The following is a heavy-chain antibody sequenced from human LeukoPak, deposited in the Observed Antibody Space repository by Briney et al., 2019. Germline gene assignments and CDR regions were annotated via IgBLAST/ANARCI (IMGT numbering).Heavy chain of an antibody. CDR3: GKVISVTMVRGATDY. D-gene: IGHD3-10*01. J-gene: IGHJ4*02. CDR1: GFTFSTYG. CDR2: ISYDGSNK. Sequence: GGSLRLSCAASGFTFSTYGMHWVRQAPGKGLEWVAVISYDGSNKYYADSVKGRFTISRDNSKNTLYLQMNSLRAEDTAVYYCGKVISVTMVRGATDYWGQGTLVTVSS. V-gene: IGHV3-30*18.